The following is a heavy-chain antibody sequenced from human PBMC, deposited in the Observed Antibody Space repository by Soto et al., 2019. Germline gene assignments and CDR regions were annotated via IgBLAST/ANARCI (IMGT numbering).Heavy chain of an antibody. J-gene: IGHJ5*02. D-gene: IGHD1-26*01. Sequence: GGSLRLSCAASGFTFSSYWMHWARQAPGKGLVWVSRINSDGSSTSYADSVKGRFTISRDNSKNMLYLEMNTLRAEDTAIYYCTKDQDKTGFPSYFDPWGQGTLVTVSS. V-gene: IGHV3-74*01. CDR1: GFTFSSYW. CDR2: INSDGSST. CDR3: TKDQDKTGFPSYFDP.